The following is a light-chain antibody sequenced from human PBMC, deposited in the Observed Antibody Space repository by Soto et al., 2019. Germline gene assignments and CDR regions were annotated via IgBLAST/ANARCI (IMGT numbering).Light chain of an antibody. CDR2: GNT. CDR1: SSNIGAGYD. J-gene: IGLJ1*01. CDR3: QSYDSILTGSV. Sequence: QSVLTQPPSVPGAPGQTATISCTGSSSNIGAGYDVHWYQQVPGTAPKLVLYGNTNRPSGVPDRFSGSRSGSSASLAITGLQAEDEADYYCQSYDSILTGSVFGTGTKVTVL. V-gene: IGLV1-40*01.